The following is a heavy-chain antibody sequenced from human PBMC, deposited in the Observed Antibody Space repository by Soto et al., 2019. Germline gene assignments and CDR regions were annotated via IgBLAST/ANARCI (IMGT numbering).Heavy chain of an antibody. J-gene: IGHJ6*02. CDR1: GLTFSSYG. V-gene: IGHV3-30*18. Sequence: GGSLRLSCAASGLTFSSYGMHWVRQAPGKGLEWVAVISYDGSNKYYADSVKSRFTISRDNSKNTLYLQMNSLRAEDTAVYYCAKVLEWLFYYYGMDVWGQGTTVTVSS. CDR3: AKVLEWLFYYYGMDV. D-gene: IGHD3-3*01. CDR2: ISYDGSNK.